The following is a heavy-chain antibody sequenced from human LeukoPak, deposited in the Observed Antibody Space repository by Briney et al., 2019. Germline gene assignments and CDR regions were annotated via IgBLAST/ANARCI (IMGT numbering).Heavy chain of an antibody. CDR1: GFTFSSYG. D-gene: IGHD2-15*01. J-gene: IGHJ6*02. CDR2: ISYDGSNK. Sequence: GGSLRLSCAASGFTFSSYGMHWVRQAPGKGLEWVAVISYDGSNKYYADSVKGRFTISRDNSKNTLYLQMNRLRAEDTAIYYCAREWGYGCGGECFSGIQAYYGMDVWGQGTTVTVSS. V-gene: IGHV3-30*03. CDR3: AREWGYGCGGECFSGIQAYYGMDV.